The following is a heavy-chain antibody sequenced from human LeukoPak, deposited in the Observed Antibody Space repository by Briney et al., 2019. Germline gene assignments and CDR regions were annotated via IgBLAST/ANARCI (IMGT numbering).Heavy chain of an antibody. J-gene: IGHJ5*02. CDR3: ARDSGTTGEVKFDP. Sequence: SETLSLTCTVSGGSISSYYLSWIRQPAGKGLEWIGRIYSRVTTYNPSLKSRVTMSADTSRNHVSLTLNSVTAADTAVYYCARDSGTTGEVKFDPWGQGTLVTVPS. D-gene: IGHD3-10*01. CDR1: GGSISSYY. V-gene: IGHV4-4*07. CDR2: IYSRVT.